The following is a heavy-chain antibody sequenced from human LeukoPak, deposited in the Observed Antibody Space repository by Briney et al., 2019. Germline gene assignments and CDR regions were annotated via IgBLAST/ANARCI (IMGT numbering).Heavy chain of an antibody. J-gene: IGHJ6*02. CDR2: IYYSGST. D-gene: IGHD6-13*01. Sequence: TTSETLSLTCTVSGGSISSGDYYWSWIRQPPGKGLEWIGYIYYSGSTYYNPSLKSRVTISVDTSKNQFSLKLSSVTAADTAVYYCARGWLIAAAGVYYGMDVWGQGTTVTVSS. CDR1: GGSISSGDYY. V-gene: IGHV4-30-4*08. CDR3: ARGWLIAAAGVYYGMDV.